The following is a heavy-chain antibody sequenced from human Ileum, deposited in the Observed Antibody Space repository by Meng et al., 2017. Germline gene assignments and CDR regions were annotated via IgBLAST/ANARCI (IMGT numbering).Heavy chain of an antibody. J-gene: IGHJ6*01. CDR1: GFTFRSNA. V-gene: IGHV3-33*01. CDR3: ARDGQWLAPYAMDA. CDR2: IWFDGSNT. D-gene: IGHD6-19*01. Sequence: GESLKISCAGSGFTFRSNAIHWVRQAPGKGLEWVAQIWFDGSNTYYADSVKGRFTISRDNSKSTAYLQMNSLRVEDSAVYFCARDGQWLAPYAMDAWGQGTMVTVSS.